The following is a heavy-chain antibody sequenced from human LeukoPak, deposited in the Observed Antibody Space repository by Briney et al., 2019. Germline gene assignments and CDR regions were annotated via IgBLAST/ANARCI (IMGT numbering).Heavy chain of an antibody. CDR2: IVPIFGIA. V-gene: IGHV1-69*04. Sequence: SVKVSCKASGGTFRIYAISWVRQAPGQGLEWMGRIVPIFGIANYAQKFQGRVTITADKSTSTAYMELSSLRSEDTAVYYCARAGLGSMDVWGQGTTVTVSS. CDR3: ARAGLGSMDV. J-gene: IGHJ6*02. D-gene: IGHD3-10*01. CDR1: GGTFRIYA.